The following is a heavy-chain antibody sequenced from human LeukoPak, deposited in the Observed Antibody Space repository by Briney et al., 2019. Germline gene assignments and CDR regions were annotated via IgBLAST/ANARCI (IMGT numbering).Heavy chain of an antibody. D-gene: IGHD2-15*01. Sequence: SETLSLTCTVSGGSVSSSNYYWGWIRQPPGKGLEWIANIHQSGTSRYNPSLKSRVTISMDTSKNQFSLKLSSVTAADTAVYYCAYSYSRYDAFDIWGQGTMVTVSS. CDR2: IHQSGTS. J-gene: IGHJ3*02. CDR3: AYSYSRYDAFDI. V-gene: IGHV4-39*01. CDR1: GGSVSSSNYY.